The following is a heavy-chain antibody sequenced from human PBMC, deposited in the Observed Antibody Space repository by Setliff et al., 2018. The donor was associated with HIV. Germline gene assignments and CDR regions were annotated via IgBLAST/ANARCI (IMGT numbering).Heavy chain of an antibody. V-gene: IGHV7-4-1*02. Sequence: ASVKVSCKASGYTFTSYAMNWVRQAPGQGLEWMGWINTNTGNPTYAQGFPGRFVFSLDTSVSTAYLQISSLKAEDTAVYYCARDLNYVWGSDNAFDIWGQGTMVTVSS. CDR1: GYTFTSYA. CDR2: INTNTGNP. J-gene: IGHJ3*02. D-gene: IGHD3-16*01. CDR3: ARDLNYVWGSDNAFDI.